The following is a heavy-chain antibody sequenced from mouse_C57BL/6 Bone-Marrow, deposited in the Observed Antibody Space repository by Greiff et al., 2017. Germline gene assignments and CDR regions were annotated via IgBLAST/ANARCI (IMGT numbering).Heavy chain of an antibody. CDR1: GYTFTSYW. Sequence: VQLQQPGAELVMPGASVKLSCKASGYTFTSYWMHWVKQRPGQGLEWIGEIDPSDSYTNYNQKFKGKSTLTVDKSSSTAYMQLSSLTSEDSAVYYCARTGKRDFDYWGQGTTLTVSS. J-gene: IGHJ2*01. CDR2: IDPSDSYT. CDR3: ARTGKRDFDY. V-gene: IGHV1-69*01.